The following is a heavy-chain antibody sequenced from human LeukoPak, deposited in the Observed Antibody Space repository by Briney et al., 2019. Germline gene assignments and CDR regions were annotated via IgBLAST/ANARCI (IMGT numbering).Heavy chain of an antibody. V-gene: IGHV4-4*07. CDR3: ARGRYYASGTYPDY. CDR1: GGSISSYY. J-gene: IGHJ4*02. CDR2: IYTTGST. D-gene: IGHD3-10*01. Sequence: SETLSLTCTVSGGSISSYYWSWIRQPAGKGLEWIGRIYTTGSTNYNPSLKSRVTMSVDTSKNQFSLKLSSVTAADTAVYYCARGRYYASGTYPDYWGQGTLVTVSS.